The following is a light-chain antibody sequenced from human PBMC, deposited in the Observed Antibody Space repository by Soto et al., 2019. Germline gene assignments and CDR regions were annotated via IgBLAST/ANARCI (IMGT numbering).Light chain of an antibody. V-gene: IGKV3-20*01. J-gene: IGKJ2*03. CDR2: GIS. Sequence: IVLTQSPGTLSSSPGESVTLSCRASQIFRYPYLAWYQKRLGHAPRLLVYGISARATGISDSLSGSPSGADFTLTINRLEPEDFGVYYCQQYETPPLSFDQETTFEI. CDR3: QQYETPPLS. CDR1: QIFRYPY.